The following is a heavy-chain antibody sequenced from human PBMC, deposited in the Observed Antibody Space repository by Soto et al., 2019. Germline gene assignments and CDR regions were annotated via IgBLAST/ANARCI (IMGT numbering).Heavy chain of an antibody. CDR2: ISAYNGNT. Sequence: ASVKVSCKASGYTFTSYGISWVRQAPGQGLDWMGWISAYNGNTKYAQDLQGRVTMTTDTSTSTAYMELRSLRSDDTAMYYCARFSGGSYNTYYFYYGMDVWGQGTTVTVAS. CDR1: GYTFTSYG. D-gene: IGHD2-15*01. V-gene: IGHV1-18*04. J-gene: IGHJ6*02. CDR3: ARFSGGSYNTYYFYYGMDV.